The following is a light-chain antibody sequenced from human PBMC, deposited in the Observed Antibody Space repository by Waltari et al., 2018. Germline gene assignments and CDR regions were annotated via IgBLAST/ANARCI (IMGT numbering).Light chain of an antibody. J-gene: IGLJ1*01. Sequence: QSALAQPASVSGSPGQSVTLSCTRTRSVVGGYNSVSWYQQHPGKVPKIIIYDVSVRPSGISSRFSGSKSGNTASLTISGLQAEDEADYYCGSYSGTTTYVFGTGTYVTVL. CDR3: GSYSGTTTYV. CDR1: RSVVGGYNS. CDR2: DVS. V-gene: IGLV2-14*03.